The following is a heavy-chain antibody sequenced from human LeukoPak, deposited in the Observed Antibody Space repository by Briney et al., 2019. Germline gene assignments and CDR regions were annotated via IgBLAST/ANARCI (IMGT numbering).Heavy chain of an antibody. J-gene: IGHJ4*02. CDR3: AKGGVWGSYRDYYFDY. V-gene: IGHV3-30*04. Sequence: PGGSLRLSCAASGFTFRSYAMHWVRQAPGKGLEWVALISYDGSNKYYADSVKGRFTISRDNSKNTLYLQMNSLRAEDTAVYYCAKGGVWGSYRDYYFDYWGQGTLVTVSS. CDR1: GFTFRSYA. D-gene: IGHD3-16*02. CDR2: ISYDGSNK.